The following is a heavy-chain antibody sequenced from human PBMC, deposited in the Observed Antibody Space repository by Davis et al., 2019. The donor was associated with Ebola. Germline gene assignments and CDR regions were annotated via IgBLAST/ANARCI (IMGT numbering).Heavy chain of an antibody. V-gene: IGHV4-34*01. CDR3: AREIVVVPAWSPDDFWSGYYSPYYYYMDV. D-gene: IGHD3-3*01. J-gene: IGHJ6*03. Sequence: PSETLSLTCAVYGGSFSGYYWSWIRQPPGKGLEWIGEINHSGSTNYNPSLKSRVTISVDTSKNQFSLKLSSVTAADTAVYYCAREIVVVPAWSPDDFWSGYYSPYYYYMDVWGKGTTVTVSS. CDR1: GGSFSGYY. CDR2: INHSGST.